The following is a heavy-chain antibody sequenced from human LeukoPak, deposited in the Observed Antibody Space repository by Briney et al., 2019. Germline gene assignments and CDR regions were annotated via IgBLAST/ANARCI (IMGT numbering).Heavy chain of an antibody. D-gene: IGHD1-1*01. J-gene: IGHJ3*02. CDR3: ARPRLGWKRAFDI. V-gene: IGHV4-61*02. CDR1: GASISSGSYY. Sequence: SETLSLTCTVSGASISSGSYYWNWIRQPAGKGLEWIGRIYTSGSTIYNPSLKSRVTISVDTSKNQFSLKLSSVTAADTAVYYCARPRLGWKRAFDIWGQGTMVTVSS. CDR2: IYTSGST.